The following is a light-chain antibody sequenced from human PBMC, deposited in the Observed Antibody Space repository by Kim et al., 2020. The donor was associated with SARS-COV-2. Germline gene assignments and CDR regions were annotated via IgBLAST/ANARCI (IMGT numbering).Light chain of an antibody. V-gene: IGLV1-40*01. Sequence: QRVTSSCTGSSSNIGAGYDVHWYQQLPGTAPKLLIYGNSNRPSGVPDRFSGAKSGTSASLAITGLQAEGEADYYCQSYDSSLSGWVFGGGTQLTVL. CDR1: SSNIGAGYD. CDR2: GNS. CDR3: QSYDSSLSGWV. J-gene: IGLJ3*02.